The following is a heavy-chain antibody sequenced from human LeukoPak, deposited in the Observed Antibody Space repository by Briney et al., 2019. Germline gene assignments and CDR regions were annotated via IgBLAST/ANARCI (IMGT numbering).Heavy chain of an antibody. Sequence: PGGSLRLSCAASEFTFSSYNMNWVRQAPGKGLEWVSSISSSSKYIYYADSVKGRFTISRDNAKNSLYLQMNSLRAEDTAVYYCARAFYYYGSGSRGNNYFDYWGQGTLVTVSS. D-gene: IGHD3-10*01. CDR2: ISSSSKYI. J-gene: IGHJ4*02. CDR3: ARAFYYYGSGSRGNNYFDY. V-gene: IGHV3-21*01. CDR1: EFTFSSYN.